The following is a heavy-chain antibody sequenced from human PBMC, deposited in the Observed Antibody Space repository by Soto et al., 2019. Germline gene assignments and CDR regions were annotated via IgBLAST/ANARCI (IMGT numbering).Heavy chain of an antibody. Sequence: ASVKVSCKASGGTFSSYAISWVRQAPGQGLEWMGGIIPIFGTANYAQKFQGRVTITADKSTSTAYMELSSLRSEDTAVYYCASRFAQLYDFWSGYWSMDVWGQGTTVTVSS. J-gene: IGHJ6*02. CDR2: IIPIFGTA. V-gene: IGHV1-69*06. CDR1: GGTFSSYA. D-gene: IGHD3-3*01. CDR3: ASRFAQLYDFWSGYWSMDV.